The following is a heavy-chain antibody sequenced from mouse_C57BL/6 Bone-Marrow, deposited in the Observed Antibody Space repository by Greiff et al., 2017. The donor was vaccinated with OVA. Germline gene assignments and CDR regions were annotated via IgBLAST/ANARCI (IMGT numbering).Heavy chain of an antibody. Sequence: QVQLQQSGAELVRPGASVTLSCKASGYTFTDYEMHWVKQTPVHGLEWIGAIDPETGGTAYNQKFKGKAILTADKSSSTAYMQLSSLTSEDSAVYYCACNYWFAYWGQGTLVTVSA. CDR2: IDPETGGT. CDR1: GYTFTDYE. D-gene: IGHD2-1*01. J-gene: IGHJ3*01. V-gene: IGHV1-15*01. CDR3: ACNYWFAY.